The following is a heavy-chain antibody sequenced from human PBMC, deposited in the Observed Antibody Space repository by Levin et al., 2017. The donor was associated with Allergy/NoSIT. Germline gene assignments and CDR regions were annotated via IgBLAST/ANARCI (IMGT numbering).Heavy chain of an antibody. D-gene: IGHD5-12*01. J-gene: IGHJ4*02. CDR3: ARGRSNCGYDH. V-gene: IGHV4-39*07. CDR1: AGSISSSTYY. Sequence: SETLSLTCTVSAGSISSSTYYWSWIRQPPGKGLEWIGSIYYSGSTYYNPSLKSRVTISVDTSKNQFSLKLSAATAADTAVYYGARGRSNCGYDHWGQGTLVTVSS. CDR2: IYYSGST.